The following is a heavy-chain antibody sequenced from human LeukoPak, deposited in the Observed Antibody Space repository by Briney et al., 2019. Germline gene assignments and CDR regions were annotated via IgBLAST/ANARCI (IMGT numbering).Heavy chain of an antibody. D-gene: IGHD3-16*01. V-gene: IGHV4-59*01. Sequence: KPSETLPPTSPFSGASISSYNGSWIRPPPGKGLEWIGKIYYSGSTNYNPSLKGRVTISVDKSKNQFSLKLSSVTAAERAVYCCARERLGELFYAFDIWGQGTMVTVSS. CDR3: ARERLGELFYAFDI. CDR1: GASISSYN. J-gene: IGHJ3*02. CDR2: IYYSGST.